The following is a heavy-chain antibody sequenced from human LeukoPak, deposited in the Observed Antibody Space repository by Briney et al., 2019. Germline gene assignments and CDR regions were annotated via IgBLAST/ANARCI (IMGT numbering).Heavy chain of an antibody. CDR1: GFTFSSYC. CDR2: IYCDGGET. V-gene: IGHV3-74*01. CDR3: TRAPCGSPRPEDD. Sequence: GGSLRLSCVASGFTFSSYCMHWVRQPPGKGLVWVSRIYCDGGETSYADSVMGRFTISRDNSKNTLYLQMNSLRAEDTAVYYWTRAPCGSPRPEDDWGQGALVTVSS. J-gene: IGHJ4*02.